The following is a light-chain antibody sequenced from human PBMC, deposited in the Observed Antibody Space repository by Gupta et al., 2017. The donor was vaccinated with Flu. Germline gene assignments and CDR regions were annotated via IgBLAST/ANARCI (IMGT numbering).Light chain of an antibody. Sequence: QAVVTQEPSLTVSPGGTITITCGSSTGAVTDDHYPYWFQQKPGLAPSTLIYNTIHTHPWTPARFSASLLGGKAALTLSGAQPEDEAEYYCLLQYGGARRVFGGGTKLTVL. V-gene: IGLV7-46*01. CDR2: NTI. CDR1: TGAVTDDHY. J-gene: IGLJ3*02. CDR3: LLQYGGARRV.